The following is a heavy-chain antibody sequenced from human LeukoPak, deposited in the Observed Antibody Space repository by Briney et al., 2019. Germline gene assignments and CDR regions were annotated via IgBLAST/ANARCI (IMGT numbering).Heavy chain of an antibody. Sequence: GESLKISCKGSGYSFTKYWISWVRQMPGKGLEWMGRIDPSDSYTKYSPSFQGHVTISADKSISTAYLQWSSLKGSDTAMYYCARHYYETLSAFDIWGQGTMVTVSS. J-gene: IGHJ3*02. CDR1: GYSFTKYW. CDR3: ARHYYETLSAFDI. CDR2: IDPSDSYT. V-gene: IGHV5-10-1*01. D-gene: IGHD3-22*01.